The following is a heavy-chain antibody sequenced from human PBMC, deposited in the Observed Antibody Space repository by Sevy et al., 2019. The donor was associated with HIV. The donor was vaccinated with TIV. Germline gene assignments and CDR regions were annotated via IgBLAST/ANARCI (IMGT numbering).Heavy chain of an antibody. Sequence: GGSLRLSCAASGFTFSGSAMHWVRQASGKGLEGVGRIRSKANIYVTAYAASVKGRFTISRDDSKNTSYLQMNSLKTEDTAVYYCTGDSSSSYSFDYWGQGTLVTVSS. CDR1: GFTFSGSA. J-gene: IGHJ4*02. D-gene: IGHD6-13*01. CDR3: TGDSSSSYSFDY. V-gene: IGHV3-73*01. CDR2: IRSKANIYVT.